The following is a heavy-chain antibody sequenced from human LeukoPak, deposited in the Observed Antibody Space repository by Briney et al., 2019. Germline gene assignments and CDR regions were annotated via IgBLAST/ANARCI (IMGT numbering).Heavy chain of an antibody. CDR1: GFTFTNAW. D-gene: IGHD5-18*01. CDR2: IKSKTDGATT. J-gene: IGHJ4*02. CDR3: TTDKDTPTVNY. V-gene: IGHV3-15*01. Sequence: GGSLRLSCTASGFTFTNAWLNWVRQAPGKGLEWVGRIKSKTDGATTDYAAPVKGRFTISRDDSKSTLYLQMNSLKTEDTAVYYCTTDKDTPTVNYWGQGTLVTVSS.